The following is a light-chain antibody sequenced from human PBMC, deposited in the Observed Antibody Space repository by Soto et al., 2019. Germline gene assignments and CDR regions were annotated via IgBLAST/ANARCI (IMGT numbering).Light chain of an antibody. CDR3: MQALQSLT. CDR2: FGS. Sequence: EIVMTQSPLTLPVTPGEPSSISCSFSESLLYNNTYNYLDWYVQKPGQSPQLLIYFGSNRAPGVPDRFSGSGSGTDFTLKINRVEAEDVGTYYCMQALQSLTFGQGTRLEIK. J-gene: IGKJ5*01. V-gene: IGKV2-28*01. CDR1: ESLLYNNTYNY.